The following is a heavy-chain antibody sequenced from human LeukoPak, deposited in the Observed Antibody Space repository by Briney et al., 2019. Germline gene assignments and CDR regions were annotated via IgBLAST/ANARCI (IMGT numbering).Heavy chain of an antibody. J-gene: IGHJ4*02. V-gene: IGHV3-7*01. CDR2: IKQDGSEK. CDR1: GFTFSSYW. D-gene: IGHD6-6*01. CDR3: AREIRRGHSSSPTYFDY. Sequence: GGSLRLSCAASGFTFSSYWMSWVRQAPGKGLEWVANIKQDGSEKYYVDSVKGRFAISRDNAKNSLYLQMNSLRAEDTAVYYCAREIRRGHSSSPTYFDYWGQGTLVTVSS.